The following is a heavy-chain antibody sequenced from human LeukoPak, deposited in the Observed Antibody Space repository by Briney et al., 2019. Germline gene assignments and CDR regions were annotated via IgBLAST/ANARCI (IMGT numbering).Heavy chain of an antibody. Sequence: SETLSLTCTVSGGSVSTSDYYWGWIRQSPVKGLDWIGDVFYTGKTNYNPSLRGRATMSIDTSKNQFSLKLTYVTAADTAVYYCARVFDSWGQGTLVTVSS. CDR1: GGSVSTSDYY. V-gene: IGHV4-39*07. CDR2: VFYTGKT. CDR3: ARVFDS. J-gene: IGHJ4*02.